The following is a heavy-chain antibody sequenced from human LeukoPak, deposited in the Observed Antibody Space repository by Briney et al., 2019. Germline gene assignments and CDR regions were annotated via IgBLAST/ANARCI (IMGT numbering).Heavy chain of an antibody. V-gene: IGHV3-23*01. CDR2: ISGSGGST. CDR1: GFTFSSYA. D-gene: IGHD6-13*01. Sequence: GGSLRLSCAASGFTFSSYAMSWVRQAPGKGLEWVSAISGSGGSTYYADSVKGRFTISRDNSKNTLYLQMNSLRAEDTAVYYCAKDRYSSSWYGYFQHWGQGTLVTVSS. CDR3: AKDRYSSSWYGYFQH. J-gene: IGHJ1*01.